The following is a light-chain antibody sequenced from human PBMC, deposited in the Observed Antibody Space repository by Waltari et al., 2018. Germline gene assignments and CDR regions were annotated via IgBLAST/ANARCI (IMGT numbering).Light chain of an antibody. CDR1: SSDVGIYRF. J-gene: IGLJ2*01. V-gene: IGLV2-14*01. Sequence: QSALTQPASVSGSPGQSITISCTGTSSDVGIYRFVSWYQHHPGKAPKLMSYEVSDRPAWVCIRFAGSKSGNTASLTISGLQAEDEADYYGSSYTTSTSYVVFGGGTKLTVL. CDR3: SSYTTSTSYVV. CDR2: EVS.